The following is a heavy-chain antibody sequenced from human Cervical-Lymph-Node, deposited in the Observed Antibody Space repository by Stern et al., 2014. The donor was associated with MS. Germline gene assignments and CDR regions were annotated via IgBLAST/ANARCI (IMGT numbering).Heavy chain of an antibody. Sequence: VQLVQSGAEVKNPGASVKVSCKASGYTFGSYGISWVRQAPGQGLEWMGWSSTSNGNANYAQKFQGRVIMTTETSTNTAYLELRSLISADTAVYYCARGVVAPFDYWGQGTLVTVSS. CDR3: ARGVVAPFDY. CDR2: SSTSNGNA. D-gene: IGHD2-15*01. CDR1: GYTFGSYG. V-gene: IGHV1-18*01. J-gene: IGHJ4*02.